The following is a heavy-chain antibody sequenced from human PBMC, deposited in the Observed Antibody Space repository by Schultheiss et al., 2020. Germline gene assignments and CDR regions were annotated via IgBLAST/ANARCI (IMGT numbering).Heavy chain of an antibody. CDR2: IYYSGST. CDR3: ARGLPTRYCSSTSCYWRPGFDP. J-gene: IGHJ5*02. Sequence: ETLSLTCTVSGGSISSSSYYWGWIRQPPGKGLEWIGYIYYSGSTNYNPSLKSRVTISVDTSKNQFSLKLSSVTAADTAVYYCARGLPTRYCSSTSCYWRPGFDPCGQGTLVTGSS. D-gene: IGHD2-2*01. CDR1: GGSISSSSYY. V-gene: IGHV4-61*05.